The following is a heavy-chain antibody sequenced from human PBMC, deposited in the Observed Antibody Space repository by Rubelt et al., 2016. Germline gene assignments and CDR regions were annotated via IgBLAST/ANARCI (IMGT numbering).Heavy chain of an antibody. CDR2: IYHSGST. Sequence: IYHSGSTYYNPSLKSRVTISVDTSKNQFSLKLSSVTAADTAVYYCARKAFGDFWSGYSNWFDPWGQGTLVTVSS. J-gene: IGHJ5*02. CDR3: ARKAFGDFWSGYSNWFDP. V-gene: IGHV4-31*02. D-gene: IGHD3-3*01.